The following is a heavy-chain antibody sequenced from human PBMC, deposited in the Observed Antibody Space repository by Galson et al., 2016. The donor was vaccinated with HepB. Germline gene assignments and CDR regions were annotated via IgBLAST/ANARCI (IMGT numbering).Heavy chain of an antibody. CDR3: ARLGLVRGVLDY. CDR2: IYFAGST. CDR1: GDSISSDSHY. D-gene: IGHD3-10*01. J-gene: IGHJ4*02. V-gene: IGHV4-39*01. Sequence: ETLSLTCTVSGDSISSDSHYWGWIRQPPGKGLECIGTIYFAGSTYYNASLERRVIISVDRSKNQFSLRLSSVTAADTAVYYCARLGLVRGVLDYWGQGTLVTVSS.